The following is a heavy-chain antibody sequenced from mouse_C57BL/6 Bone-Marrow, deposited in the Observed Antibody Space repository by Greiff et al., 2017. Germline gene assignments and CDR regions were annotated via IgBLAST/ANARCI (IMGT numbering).Heavy chain of an antibody. V-gene: IGHV1-64*01. Sequence: QVQLKQPGAELVKPGASVKLSCKASGYTFTSYWMHWVKQRPGQGLEWIGMIHPNSGSTNYNEKFKSKATLTVDKSSSTAYMQLSSLTSEDSAVYYCARSYDYDGHYYAMDYRGQGTSVTVSS. D-gene: IGHD2-4*01. J-gene: IGHJ4*01. CDR1: GYTFTSYW. CDR3: ARSYDYDGHYYAMDY. CDR2: IHPNSGST.